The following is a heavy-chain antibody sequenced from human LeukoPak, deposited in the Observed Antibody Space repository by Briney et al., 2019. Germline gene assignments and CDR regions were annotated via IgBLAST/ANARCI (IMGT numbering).Heavy chain of an antibody. J-gene: IGHJ2*01. CDR3: TREDNWYFDL. V-gene: IGHV3-11*05. CDR2: VSTDSTYT. Sequence: GGSLRLSCTASGFTFSDYYMTWIRQAPGKGLEWLSYVSTDSTYTNYTDSVKGRFTISRDNAKSSLYLQLNSLTAEDTAVYYCTREDNWYFDLWGRGTLVTVSS. CDR1: GFTFSDYY.